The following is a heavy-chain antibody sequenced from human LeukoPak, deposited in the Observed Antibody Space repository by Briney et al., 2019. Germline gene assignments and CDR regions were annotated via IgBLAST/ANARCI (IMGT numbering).Heavy chain of an antibody. CDR3: ASDRTIAAAVDPFDI. CDR2: IIPLLGIV. Sequence: SVKVSCKASRVTFNSCSISWVRQAPGHGLDWMGRIIPLLGIVNYAQKFQGKVTITADKSTNTAYMELSSLRSEDTAMYYCASDRTIAAAVDPFDIWGQGTMVTVSS. J-gene: IGHJ3*02. D-gene: IGHD6-13*01. CDR1: RVTFNSCS. V-gene: IGHV1-69*04.